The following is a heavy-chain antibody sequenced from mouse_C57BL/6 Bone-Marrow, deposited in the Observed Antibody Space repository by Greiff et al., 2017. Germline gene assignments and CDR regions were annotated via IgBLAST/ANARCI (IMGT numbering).Heavy chain of an antibody. CDR3: ARQRTIVSYYAMDY. CDR2: ISSGGSYT. V-gene: IGHV5-6*01. D-gene: IGHD2-5*01. Sequence: EVMLVESGGDLVKPGGSLKLSCAASGFTFSSYGMSWVRQTPDKRLEWVATISSGGSYTYYPDSVKGRFTISRDNAKNTLYLQMSSLKSEDTAMYYCARQRTIVSYYAMDYWGQGTSVTVSS. CDR1: GFTFSSYG. J-gene: IGHJ4*01.